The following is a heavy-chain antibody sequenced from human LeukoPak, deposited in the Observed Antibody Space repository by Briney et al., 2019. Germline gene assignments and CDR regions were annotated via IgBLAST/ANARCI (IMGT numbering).Heavy chain of an antibody. CDR3: AKTAMIKVIATSYPKGLNY. J-gene: IGHJ4*02. CDR1: GFRFSYNA. CDR2: ISGSGDST. D-gene: IGHD2-21*01. Sequence: PGGSLRLSCAAYGFRFSYNAMNWVRQAPGKGQEQVSGISGSGDSTYYADPVRGRFTISRDNSKETVYRQMTSLRADDTAVYYCAKTAMIKVIATSYPKGLNYWGQGALVTVSS. V-gene: IGHV3-23*01.